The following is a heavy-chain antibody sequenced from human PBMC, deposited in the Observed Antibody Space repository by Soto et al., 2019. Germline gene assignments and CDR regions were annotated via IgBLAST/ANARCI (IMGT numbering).Heavy chain of an antibody. CDR1: GFTFSSYG. CDR2: LWYDGSNK. V-gene: IGHV3-33*01. D-gene: IGHD1-7*01. Sequence: QVQLVESGGAVVQPGRSLRLSCAASGFTFSSYGMHWVRQAPGKGLEWVAVLWYDGSNKYYADSVKGRFTISRDNSKNTLYLQMNGLRAEDTAVYYCARVPFSLELRSGAFAIWGQGTMVTVSS. J-gene: IGHJ3*02. CDR3: ARVPFSLELRSGAFAI.